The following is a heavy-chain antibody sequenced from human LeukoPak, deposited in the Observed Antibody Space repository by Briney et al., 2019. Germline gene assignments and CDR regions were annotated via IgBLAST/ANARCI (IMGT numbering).Heavy chain of an antibody. CDR3: ARRPAVPAMVTS. Sequence: SETLSLTCTVSGGSISSSSYYWGWIRQPPGKGLEWIGVSNSGSTYYNPSLKSRVTISVDTSKNQFSLKLSSVTAADTAVYYCARRPAVPAMVTSWGQGTLVTVSS. D-gene: IGHD5-18*01. CDR1: GGSISSSSYY. CDR2: SNSGST. J-gene: IGHJ5*02. V-gene: IGHV4-39*01.